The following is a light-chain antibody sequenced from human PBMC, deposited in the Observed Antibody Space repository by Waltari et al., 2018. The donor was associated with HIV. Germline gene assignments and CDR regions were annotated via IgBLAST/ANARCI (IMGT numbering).Light chain of an antibody. CDR1: QKILFSSTNKNY. Sequence: DIVLTQSPDSLAVSLGERATMNCKSSQKILFSSTNKNYLSWYQQRPGQPPRLLIYWASSRESGVPERFTGSGSGTNFTLTISRLQADDVAFYFCQQYYSTPRTFGQGTKV. J-gene: IGKJ1*01. V-gene: IGKV4-1*01. CDR3: QQYYSTPRT. CDR2: WAS.